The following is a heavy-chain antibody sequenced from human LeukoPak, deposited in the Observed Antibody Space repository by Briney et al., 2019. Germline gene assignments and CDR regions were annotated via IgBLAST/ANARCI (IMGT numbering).Heavy chain of an antibody. V-gene: IGHV3-7*03. CDR1: GFTFSSYW. J-gene: IGHJ4*02. D-gene: IGHD5-24*01. CDR3: AKSGYNRFDY. CDR2: IKQGGSEK. Sequence: PGGSLRLSCAASGFTFSSYWMSWVRQAPGKGLEWVANIKQGGSEKYYVDSVKGRFTISRDNAKNSLYLQMNSLRAEDTAIYFCAKSGYNRFDYWGQGTLVTVSS.